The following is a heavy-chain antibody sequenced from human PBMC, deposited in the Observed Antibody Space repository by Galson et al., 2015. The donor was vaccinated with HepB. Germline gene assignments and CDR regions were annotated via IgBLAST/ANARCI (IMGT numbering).Heavy chain of an antibody. CDR3: ARRISLVRGIITKPDYYYGMDV. V-gene: IGHV3-7*03. Sequence: SLRLSCAASGFTFSSYWMNWVRQAPGKGLEWVAHINQDGSSKYYVDPVKGRFTISRDNAKDSVYLQLDSLRAEDMAVYYCARRISLVRGIITKPDYYYGMDVWGQGTTVTVAS. CDR1: GFTFSSYW. D-gene: IGHD3-10*01. CDR2: INQDGSSK. J-gene: IGHJ6*02.